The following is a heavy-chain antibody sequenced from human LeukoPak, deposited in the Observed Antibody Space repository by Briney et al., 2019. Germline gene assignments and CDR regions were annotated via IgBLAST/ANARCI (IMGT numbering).Heavy chain of an antibody. CDR3: VGMTTTTLFDC. CDR1: GFTFSTYW. Sequence: GGSLRLSCAASGFTFSTYWMHWVRQEPGKGLVWVSRINSDGSSTIYADSVKGRFTISRDNTKNTLYLQMNSLRVEDTAVYYCVGMTTTTLFDCWGQGTLVTVSS. CDR2: INSDGSST. J-gene: IGHJ4*02. V-gene: IGHV3-74*01. D-gene: IGHD4-17*01.